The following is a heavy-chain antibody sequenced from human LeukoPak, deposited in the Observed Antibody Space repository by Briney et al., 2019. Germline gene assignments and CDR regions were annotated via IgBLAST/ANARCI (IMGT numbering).Heavy chain of an antibody. J-gene: IGHJ4*02. CDR2: IDPSDSYT. Sequence: GESLKISCKGSGYSFTSYWISWVRQMPGKGLEWMGRIDPSDSYTNYSPSFQGHVTISADKSISTAYLQWSSLKASDTAMYYCARHPDPGRLGIAAGLWFDYWGQGTLVTVSS. V-gene: IGHV5-10-1*01. D-gene: IGHD6-25*01. CDR1: GYSFTSYW. CDR3: ARHPDPGRLGIAAGLWFDY.